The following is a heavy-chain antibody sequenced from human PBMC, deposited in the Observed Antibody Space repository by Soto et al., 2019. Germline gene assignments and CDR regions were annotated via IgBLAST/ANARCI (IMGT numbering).Heavy chain of an antibody. CDR1: GFTFSSYG. J-gene: IGHJ6*02. V-gene: IGHV3-30*18. Sequence: QVQLVESGGGVVQPGRSLRLSCAASGFTFSSYGMHWVRQAPGNGLEWVAVISYDGSNKYYADSVKGRFTISRDNSKNTLYLQMNSLRAEDTAVYYCAKDWQQWVHYYGMDVWGQGTTVTVSS. CDR2: ISYDGSNK. D-gene: IGHD6-19*01. CDR3: AKDWQQWVHYYGMDV.